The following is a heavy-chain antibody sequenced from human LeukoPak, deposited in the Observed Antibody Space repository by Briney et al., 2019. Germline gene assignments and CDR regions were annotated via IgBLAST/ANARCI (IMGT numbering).Heavy chain of an antibody. Sequence: ASETLSLTCTVSGGSISSSSYYWGWIRQPPGKGLEWIGSIYYSGSTYYNPSLKSRVTISVDTSKNQFSLKLSSVTAADTAVYYCARSCIAVAAMFDPWGQGTLVTVPS. J-gene: IGHJ5*02. D-gene: IGHD6-19*01. V-gene: IGHV4-39*01. CDR3: ARSCIAVAAMFDP. CDR2: IYYSGST. CDR1: GGSISSSSYY.